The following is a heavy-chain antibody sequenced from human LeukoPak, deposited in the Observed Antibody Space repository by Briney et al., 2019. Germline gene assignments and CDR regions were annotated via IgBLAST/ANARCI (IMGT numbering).Heavy chain of an antibody. CDR3: ARAPVGATTLTFDY. CDR2: IYYSGST. V-gene: IGHV4-59*01. CDR1: GGSISSYY. J-gene: IGHJ4*02. D-gene: IGHD1-26*01. Sequence: TSETLSLTCTVSGGSISSYYWSWIRQPPGKGLEWIGYIYYSGSTNYNPSPKSRVTISVDTSKNQFSLKLSSVTAADTAVYYCARAPVGATTLTFDYWGQGTLVTVSS.